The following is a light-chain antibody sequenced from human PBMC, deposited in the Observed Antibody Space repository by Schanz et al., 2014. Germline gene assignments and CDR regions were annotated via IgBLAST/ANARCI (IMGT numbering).Light chain of an antibody. CDR3: QQRSNWPPMYS. CDR1: QSVSSNF. V-gene: IGKV3D-20*02. J-gene: IGKJ2*03. CDR2: GAS. Sequence: EIVLTQSPGTLSLSPGERATLSCRASQSVSSNFLAWYQQKPGQAPRLLIYGASSRATGIPARFSGSGSGTDFTLTISSLEPEDFAVYYCQQRSNWPPMYSFGQGTKLEIK.